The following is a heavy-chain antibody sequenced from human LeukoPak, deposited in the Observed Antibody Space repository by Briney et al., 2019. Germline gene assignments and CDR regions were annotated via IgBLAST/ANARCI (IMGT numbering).Heavy chain of an antibody. CDR3: ATAHYDILTELIGFDY. D-gene: IGHD3-9*01. CDR1: GFIFNSYA. J-gene: IGHJ4*02. V-gene: IGHV3-30*02. CDR2: IRYDGSNK. Sequence: GGSLRLSCAASGFIFNSYAMSWVRQAPGKGLEWVAFIRYDGSNKYYADSVKGRFTISRDNSKNTLYLQMNSLRAEDTAVYYCATAHYDILTELIGFDYWGQGTLVTVSS.